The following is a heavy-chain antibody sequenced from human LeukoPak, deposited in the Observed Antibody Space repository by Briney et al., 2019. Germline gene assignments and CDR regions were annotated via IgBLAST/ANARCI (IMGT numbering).Heavy chain of an antibody. V-gene: IGHV1-69*01. Sequence: SVKVSCKASGGTFISYAISWVRQAPGQGLEWMGGIIPILGTANYAQKFQGRVTITADESTSTAYMELSSLRSEDTAVYYCAREDGDTVDYWGQGTLVTVSS. CDR2: IIPILGTA. J-gene: IGHJ4*02. D-gene: IGHD4-17*01. CDR1: GGTFISYA. CDR3: AREDGDTVDY.